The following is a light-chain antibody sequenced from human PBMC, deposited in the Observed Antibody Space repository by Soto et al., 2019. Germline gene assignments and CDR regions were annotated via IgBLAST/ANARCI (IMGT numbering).Light chain of an antibody. CDR3: QHGWT. Sequence: DIQMTQSPSTLSAFVGDRVTITCRASQNINRWLAWYQQKPGKAPKLLIYDASTLESGVPSGFSGSGSGTEFTLTISSLQPEDFATYYCQHGWTFGQGTKVDIK. V-gene: IGKV1-5*01. J-gene: IGKJ1*01. CDR1: QNINRW. CDR2: DAS.